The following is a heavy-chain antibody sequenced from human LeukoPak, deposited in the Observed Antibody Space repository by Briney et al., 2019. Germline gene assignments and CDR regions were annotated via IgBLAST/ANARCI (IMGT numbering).Heavy chain of an antibody. CDR1: GYTFTAYY. CDR3: AKDDY. Sequence: ASVKVSCKAPGYTFTAYYVHWVRQAPGQGLEWMGWIDPNSGGTNYAQKFQGRVTMTRDTSINTAYMELSSLRSDDTAVYYCAKDDYWGQGILVTVSS. CDR2: IDPNSGGT. V-gene: IGHV1-2*02. J-gene: IGHJ4*02.